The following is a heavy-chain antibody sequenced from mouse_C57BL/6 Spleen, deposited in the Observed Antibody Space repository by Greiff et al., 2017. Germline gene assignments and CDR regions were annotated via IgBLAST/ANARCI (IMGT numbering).Heavy chain of an antibody. CDR2: IDPETGGT. J-gene: IGHJ3*01. CDR3: TSLDGSGYGFAY. D-gene: IGHD1-1*01. V-gene: IGHV1-15*01. CDR1: GYTFTDYE. Sequence: QVQLQQSGAELVRPGASVTLSCKASGYTFTDYEMHWVKQTPVHGLEWIGAIDPETGGTAYNQKFKGKAILTADKSSSTAYMELRSLTSEESADYYCTSLDGSGYGFAYWGQGTLVTVSA.